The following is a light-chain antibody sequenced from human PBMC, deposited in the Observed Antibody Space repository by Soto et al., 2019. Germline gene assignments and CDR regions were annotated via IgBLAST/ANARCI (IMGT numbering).Light chain of an antibody. V-gene: IGLV1-44*01. CDR1: GSDIGSST. CDR2: STH. J-gene: IGLJ1*01. CDR3: AAWDDRLNGYV. Sequence: LTQPPSASATTGPSVTISWSGSGSDIGSSTVNWYQQLPGTAPKLLIYSTHQRPSGVPDRFSGSKSGTSASLAISGLQSEDEADYYCAAWDDRLNGYVFGTGTKVTVL.